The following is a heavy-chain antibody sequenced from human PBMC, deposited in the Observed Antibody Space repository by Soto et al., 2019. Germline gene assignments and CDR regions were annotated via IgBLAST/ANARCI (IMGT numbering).Heavy chain of an antibody. D-gene: IGHD5-12*01. Sequence: ASVKVSCKASGYTFTSYGINWVRQAPGQGLEWMGWINTYDGNTNHAQKFQGRVTMTTDTSTSTAYMELRSLSSDDTAMYYCVTIQGGYNTPDFWGPGTLVTVSS. V-gene: IGHV1-18*01. CDR3: VTIQGGYNTPDF. CDR2: INTYDGNT. J-gene: IGHJ4*02. CDR1: GYTFTSYG.